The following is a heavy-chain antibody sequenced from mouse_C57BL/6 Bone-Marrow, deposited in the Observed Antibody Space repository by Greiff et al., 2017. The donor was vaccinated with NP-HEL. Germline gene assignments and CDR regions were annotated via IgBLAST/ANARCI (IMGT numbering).Heavy chain of an antibody. CDR2: RRNKANDYTT. D-gene: IGHD1-1*01. CDR1: GFTFSDFY. J-gene: IGHJ1*03. CDR3: ARDAYYGSAGYFDV. Sequence: EVQLVESGGGLVQSGRSLRLSCATSGFTFSDFYMEWVRQAPGKGLEWIAARRNKANDYTTEYSASVKGRFIVSRDTSQSILYLQMNALRAEDTAIYYCARDAYYGSAGYFDVWGTGTTVTVSS. V-gene: IGHV7-1*01.